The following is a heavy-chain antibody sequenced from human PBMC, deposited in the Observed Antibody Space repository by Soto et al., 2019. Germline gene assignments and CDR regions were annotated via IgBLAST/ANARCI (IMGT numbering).Heavy chain of an antibody. V-gene: IGHV3-11*01. J-gene: IGHJ2*01. D-gene: IGHD6-25*01. CDR3: ARDLRDSTGLDFDL. Sequence: QVQLVESGGGLVKPGGSLRLSCAASGFTFSDYYMNWVRQAPGKGLEWVSYISSSGSTIYYADSVKGRFTISRDNAKNSLSLQMNSLRAEDTAVYYCARDLRDSTGLDFDLWGRGTLVTVSS. CDR2: ISSSGSTI. CDR1: GFTFSDYY.